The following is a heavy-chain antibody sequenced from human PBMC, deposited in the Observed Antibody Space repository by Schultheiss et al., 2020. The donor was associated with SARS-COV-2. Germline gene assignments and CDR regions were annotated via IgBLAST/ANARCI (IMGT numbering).Heavy chain of an antibody. V-gene: IGHV3-33*08. CDR2: IWYDGSNK. CDR3: ARGGIIAAAGPFNWFDP. Sequence: GGSLRLSCTASGFTFSSYGMHWVRQAPGKGLEWVAVIWYDGSNKYYADSVKGRFTISRDNSKNTLYLQMNSLRAEDTAVYYCARGGIIAAAGPFNWFDPWGQGTLVTVSS. CDR1: GFTFSSYG. J-gene: IGHJ5*02. D-gene: IGHD6-13*01.